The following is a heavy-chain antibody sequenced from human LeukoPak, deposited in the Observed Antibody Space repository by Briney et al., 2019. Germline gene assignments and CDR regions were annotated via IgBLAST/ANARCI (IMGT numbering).Heavy chain of an antibody. J-gene: IGHJ5*02. CDR2: IIPIFGTA. Sequence: EASVKVSCKASGGTFSSYAISWVRQAPGQGLEWMGRIIPIFGTANYAQKFQGRVTITTDESTSTAYVELSSLRSEDTAVYYCARDDPFTVSDPWGQGTLVTVSS. CDR3: ARDDPFTVSDP. D-gene: IGHD4-17*01. V-gene: IGHV1-69*05. CDR1: GGTFSSYA.